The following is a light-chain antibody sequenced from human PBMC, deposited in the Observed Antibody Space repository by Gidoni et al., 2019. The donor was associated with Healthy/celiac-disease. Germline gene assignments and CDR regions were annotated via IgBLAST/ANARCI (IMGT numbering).Light chain of an antibody. Sequence: ELVLTQPPGTLALSPGERPTLSCRASQSVSSSYLAWYQQKPGQAPRLLIYGASSRATGIPDRFSGSGSGTDLTLTISRLEPEDCAVYYCQQYGSSPPWTFGQGTKVEIK. V-gene: IGKV3-20*01. CDR2: GAS. CDR1: QSVSSSY. J-gene: IGKJ1*01. CDR3: QQYGSSPPWT.